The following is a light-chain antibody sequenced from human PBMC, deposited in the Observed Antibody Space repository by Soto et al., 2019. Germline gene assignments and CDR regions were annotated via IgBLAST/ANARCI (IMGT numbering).Light chain of an antibody. J-gene: IGLJ2*01. CDR1: SGHSSNA. CDR2: LNSDGSH. Sequence: QPVLTQSPSASASLGALVKLTCTLSSGHSSNAIAWHQQQPEKGPRYLMKLNSDGSHNKGDGIPDRFSGSSSGTERYLTISSLQSEDEADYYCQTWGTGNVIFGGGTKVTVL. V-gene: IGLV4-69*01. CDR3: QTWGTGNVI.